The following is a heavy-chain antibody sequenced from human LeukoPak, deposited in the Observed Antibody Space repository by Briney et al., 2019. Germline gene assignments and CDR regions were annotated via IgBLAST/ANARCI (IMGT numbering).Heavy chain of an antibody. CDR3: ARPGYSSSWYQGYWSDP. CDR1: GGSFSGYY. D-gene: IGHD6-13*01. CDR2: INHSGST. Sequence: SETLSLTCAVYGGSFSGYYWSWIRQPPGKGLEWIGEINHSGSTNYNPSLKSRVTISVDTSKNQFSLKLSSVTAADTAVYYCARPGYSSSWYQGYWSDPWGQGTLVTVSS. J-gene: IGHJ5*02. V-gene: IGHV4-34*01.